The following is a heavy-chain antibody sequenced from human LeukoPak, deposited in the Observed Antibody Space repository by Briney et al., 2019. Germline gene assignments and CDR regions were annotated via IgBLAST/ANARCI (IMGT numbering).Heavy chain of an antibody. CDR2: ISGSGGST. CDR1: GFTVSSNY. Sequence: GGSLRLSCAASGFTVSSNYMSWVRQAPGKGLEWVSDISGSGGSTYYADSVKGRFTISRDNSKNTMYLQMNSLRAEDTAVYYCARDRGSTDFDYWGQGTLVTVSS. V-gene: IGHV3-53*01. D-gene: IGHD3-10*01. J-gene: IGHJ4*02. CDR3: ARDRGSTDFDY.